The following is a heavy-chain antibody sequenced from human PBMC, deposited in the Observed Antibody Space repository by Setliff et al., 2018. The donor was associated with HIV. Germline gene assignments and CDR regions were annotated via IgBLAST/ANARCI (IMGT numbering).Heavy chain of an antibody. D-gene: IGHD3-16*01. Sequence: PGWSLRLSCVASGFTLSDAWMSWVRQAPGKGLEWVGRIKSRTDGGTTDYAAPVKGRFTISRDDSKNTLYLQMNSLQSEDTAVYYCTRDACTATSTCYRVDYYYYYMGVWGKGTTVTVSS. CDR2: IKSRTDGGTT. J-gene: IGHJ6*03. V-gene: IGHV3-15*01. CDR3: TRDACTATSTCYRVDYYYYYMGV. CDR1: GFTLSDAW.